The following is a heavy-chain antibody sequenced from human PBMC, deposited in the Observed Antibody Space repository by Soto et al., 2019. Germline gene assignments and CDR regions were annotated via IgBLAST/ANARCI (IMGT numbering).Heavy chain of an antibody. V-gene: IGHV3-30*18. J-gene: IGHJ6*02. CDR3: AKEIVAPWYYGMDV. Sequence: PGGALRPSPSSPGFTLISYGRHRVRPATGKGLEWVAVISYDGSNKYYADSVKGRFTISRDNSKNTLYLQMNSLRAEDTAVYYCAKEIVAPWYYGMDVWGQGTTVTVSS. CDR2: ISYDGSNK. CDR1: GFTLISYG. D-gene: IGHD3-22*01.